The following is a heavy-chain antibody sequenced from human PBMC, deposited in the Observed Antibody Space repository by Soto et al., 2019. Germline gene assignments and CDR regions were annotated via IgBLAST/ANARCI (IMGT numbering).Heavy chain of an antibody. D-gene: IGHD3-16*02. J-gene: IGHJ1*01. CDR2: IGGGGVPT. CDR3: AKRRLNTITSLSDW. CDR1: GFTFSNYA. V-gene: IGHV3-23*01. Sequence: HPGGSLRLSCAASGFTFSNYAMSWVRQAPGEGLEWVSAIGGGGVPTYHADSVKGRFTISRDNSKNTLYLQMNSLRAEDTVIYYCAKRRLNTITSLSDWWGQGVQVTVSS.